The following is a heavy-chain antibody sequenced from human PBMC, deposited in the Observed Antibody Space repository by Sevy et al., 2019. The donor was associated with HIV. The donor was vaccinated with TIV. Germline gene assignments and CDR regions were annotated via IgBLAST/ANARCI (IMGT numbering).Heavy chain of an antibody. CDR2: INPNDGAS. Sequence: ASVKVSCEASGFTFTDYYIHWVRQAPGQGLEWMGWINPNDGASRSAQRFQGRVTLTRDTSISTSYLEVSRLQSDDTAIYFCTRDDLYTHPWEFDYWSRGALVTVSS. D-gene: IGHD3-16*01. CDR1: GFTFTDYY. V-gene: IGHV1-2*02. J-gene: IGHJ4*01. CDR3: TRDDLYTHPWEFDY.